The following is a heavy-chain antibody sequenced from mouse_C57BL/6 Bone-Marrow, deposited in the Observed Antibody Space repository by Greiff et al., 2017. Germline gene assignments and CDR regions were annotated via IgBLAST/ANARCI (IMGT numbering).Heavy chain of an antibody. D-gene: IGHD1-1*01. J-gene: IGHJ4*01. CDR2: IYPRSGNT. CDR3: ARLELLAMDY. V-gene: IGHV1-81*01. CDR1: GYTFTSYG. Sequence: QVQLQQSGAELARPGASVKLSCKASGYTFTSYGISWVKQRTGQGLEWIGEIYPRSGNTYYNEKFKGKATLTADKSSSTAYMELRSLTSEDSAFYFCARLELLAMDYWGQGTSVTVSS.